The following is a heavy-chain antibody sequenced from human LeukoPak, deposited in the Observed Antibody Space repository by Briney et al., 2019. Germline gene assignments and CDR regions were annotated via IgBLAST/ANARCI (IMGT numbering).Heavy chain of an antibody. CDR3: ATPHDYDSSGYRN. Sequence: PGGSLRLSCAASGFTFSSYGMHWVRQTPGKGPVWVSHINGDGSTTRYADSVKGRFTISRDNAKNTLFLQMNSLRVEDSAIYYCATPHDYDSSGYRNWGQGTLVTVSS. CDR1: GFTFSSYG. V-gene: IGHV3-74*01. CDR2: INGDGSTT. J-gene: IGHJ1*01. D-gene: IGHD3-22*01.